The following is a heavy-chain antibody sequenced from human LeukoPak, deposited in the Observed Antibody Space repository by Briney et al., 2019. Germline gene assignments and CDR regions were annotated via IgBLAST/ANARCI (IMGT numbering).Heavy chain of an antibody. CDR1: GGSISYY. CDR2: ISNTGST. J-gene: IGHJ4*02. D-gene: IGHD6-19*01. Sequence: PSETLSLTCTVSGGSISYYWSWIRQPPGKGLEWIGYISNTGSTNYNPSLKSRVTISVDTSKNQLSLKLTSVTAADTAVYYCARNLGAGGGIGFWGQGTLVTVSS. V-gene: IGHV4-59*01. CDR3: ARNLGAGGGIGF.